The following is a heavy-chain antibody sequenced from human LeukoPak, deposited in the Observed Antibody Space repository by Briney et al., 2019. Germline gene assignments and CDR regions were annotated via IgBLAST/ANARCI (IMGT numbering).Heavy chain of an antibody. V-gene: IGHV3-48*03. Sequence: GGSLRLSCAASGFTFSSYEFSWVRQVPGKGLEWVSYISSSGNTIYYADSVKGRFTVSRDNAKNSLFLQMNGLRAEDTAIYYCARERIYGDYFDYWGQGALVTVSS. CDR3: ARERIYGDYFDY. J-gene: IGHJ4*02. CDR2: ISSSGNTI. D-gene: IGHD4-17*01. CDR1: GFTFSSYE.